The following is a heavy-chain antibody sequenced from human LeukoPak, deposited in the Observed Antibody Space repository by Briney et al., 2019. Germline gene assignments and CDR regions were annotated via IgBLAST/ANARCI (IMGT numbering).Heavy chain of an antibody. V-gene: IGHV1-2*02. Sequence: ASVKVSCKASGYTFTGYYMHWVRQAPGQGLEWMGWINPNSGGANYAQKFQGRVTMTRDTSISTAYMELSRLRSDDTAVYYCARGGSSWYGPKVPIDYWGQGTLATVSS. D-gene: IGHD6-13*01. CDR3: ARGGSSWYGPKVPIDY. J-gene: IGHJ4*02. CDR1: GYTFTGYY. CDR2: INPNSGGA.